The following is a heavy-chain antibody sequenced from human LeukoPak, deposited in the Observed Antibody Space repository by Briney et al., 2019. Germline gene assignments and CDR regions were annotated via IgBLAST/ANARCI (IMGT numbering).Heavy chain of an antibody. CDR1: GFSFSNCS. Sequence: PGGSLRLSCAASGFSFSNCSMNGLRQAPGKGLEGVSSISSSSTYIYYADSLEGRFTISRDNVRNSLYLQMNSLRAEDTAVYYCARGVYEEDVNYWGQGTLVTVSS. D-gene: IGHD2-8*01. J-gene: IGHJ4*02. CDR3: ARGVYEEDVNY. CDR2: ISSSSTYI. V-gene: IGHV3-21*01.